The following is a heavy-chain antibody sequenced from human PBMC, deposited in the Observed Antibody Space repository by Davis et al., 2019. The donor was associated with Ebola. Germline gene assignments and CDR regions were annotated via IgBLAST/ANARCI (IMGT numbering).Heavy chain of an antibody. V-gene: IGHV1-8*01. J-gene: IGHJ4*02. Sequence: ASVKVSCKASGYTFTSYDINWVRQATGQGLEWMGWMNPNSGNTGYAQKFQGRVTMTRSTSITTAYMELSSLRSTDTAVYFCARTNFHFDSSGQGYSFDYWGQGTLVTVSS. CDR1: GYTFTSYD. CDR2: MNPNSGNT. CDR3: ARTNFHFDSSGQGYSFDY. D-gene: IGHD3-22*01.